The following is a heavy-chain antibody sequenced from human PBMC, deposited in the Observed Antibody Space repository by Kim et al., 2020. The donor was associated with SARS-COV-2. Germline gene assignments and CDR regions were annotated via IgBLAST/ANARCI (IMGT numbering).Heavy chain of an antibody. CDR1: GGSSSGYY. Sequence: SETLSLTCAVYGGSSSGYYWSWIRQPPGKGLEWIGEINHSGSTNYNPSLKSRVTISVDTSKNQFSLKLSSVTAADTAVYYCARTLRNWDRDYWGQGTLVT. D-gene: IGHD7-27*01. V-gene: IGHV4-34*01. CDR2: INHSGST. CDR3: ARTLRNWDRDY. J-gene: IGHJ4*02.